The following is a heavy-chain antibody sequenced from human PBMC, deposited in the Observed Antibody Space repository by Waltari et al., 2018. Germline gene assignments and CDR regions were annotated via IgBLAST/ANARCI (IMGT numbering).Heavy chain of an antibody. V-gene: IGHV4-59*01. J-gene: IGHJ4*02. CDR1: GGSISSYY. CDR3: ARVGGGDYVWGSQTYYFDY. D-gene: IGHD3-16*01. CDR2: IYYSGST. Sequence: QVQLQESGPGLVKPSETLSLTCTVSGGSISSYYWSWIRQPPGKGLEWIGYIYYSGSTDYNPPLKSRVTMSVDTSKNQFSLKLSAVAAADTAGYYCARVGGGDYVWGSQTYYFDYWGQGTLVTVSS.